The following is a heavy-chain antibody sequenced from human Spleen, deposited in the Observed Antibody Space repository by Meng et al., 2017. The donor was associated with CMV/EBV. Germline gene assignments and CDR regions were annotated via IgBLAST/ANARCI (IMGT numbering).Heavy chain of an antibody. CDR3: ARENAYGCDI. Sequence: GESLKISCAGSGFSFELYEMNWVRQAPGKGLEWVSIIYIGGGTYSADSVKGRFTISRDNSKNTVYLQMNSLRAEDTAVYYCARENAYGCDIWGQGTMVTVSS. V-gene: IGHV3-53*01. CDR2: IYIGGGT. CDR1: GFSFELYE. J-gene: IGHJ3*02. D-gene: IGHD3-16*01.